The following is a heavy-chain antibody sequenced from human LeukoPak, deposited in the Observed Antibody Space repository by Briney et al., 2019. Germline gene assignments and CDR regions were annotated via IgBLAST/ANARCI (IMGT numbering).Heavy chain of an antibody. V-gene: IGHV1-8*01. D-gene: IGHD3-3*01. CDR2: MNPNSGNT. CDR3: ARGLPPPFTIFGVVIIPRMTYYYYYMDV. CDR1: GYTFTSYD. J-gene: IGHJ6*03. Sequence: ASVKVSCKASGYTFTSYDINWVRQAPGQGLEWMGWMNPNSGNTGYAQKFQGRVTMTRNTSISTAYMELSSLRSEDTAVYYCARGLPPPFTIFGVVIIPRMTYYYYYMDVWGKGTTVTVSS.